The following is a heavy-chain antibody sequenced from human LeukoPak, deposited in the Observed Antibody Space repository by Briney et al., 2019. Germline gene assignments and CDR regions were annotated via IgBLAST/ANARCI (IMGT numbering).Heavy chain of an antibody. V-gene: IGHV4-39*07. Sequence: SETLSLTCTVSGGSISSSNYYWGWIRQPPGKGLEWIGSIYYSGSTYYNPSLKSRVTISGDTSKNQFSLKLSSVTAADTAVYYCAREGGPEHYSSGWYGGWFDPWGQGTLVTVSS. D-gene: IGHD6-19*01. J-gene: IGHJ5*02. CDR2: IYYSGST. CDR1: GGSISSSNYY. CDR3: AREGGPEHYSSGWYGGWFDP.